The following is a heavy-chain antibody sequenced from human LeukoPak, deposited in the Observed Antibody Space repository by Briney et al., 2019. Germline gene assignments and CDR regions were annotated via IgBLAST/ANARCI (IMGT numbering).Heavy chain of an antibody. J-gene: IGHJ4*02. D-gene: IGHD2-15*01. Sequence: PGGSLRLSCAASGFTFSTYAMSWVRQAPGKGLEWVSALTNSGGSGGVTYYADSVKGRFIISRDTSKNTLYLQMDGLRAEDMATYYCAKGRGGSCYSGLDSWGQGTLVTVSS. CDR3: AKGRGGSCYSGLDS. CDR2: LTNSGGSGGVT. V-gene: IGHV3-23*01. CDR1: GFTFSTYA.